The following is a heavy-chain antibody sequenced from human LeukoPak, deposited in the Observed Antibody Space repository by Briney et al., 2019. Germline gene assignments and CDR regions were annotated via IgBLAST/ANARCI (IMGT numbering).Heavy chain of an antibody. J-gene: IGHJ6*03. Sequence: PGGSLRLSCAASGFTFTSYGISWVRQAPGQGLEWMGWISAYNGNTNYAQKLQGRVTMTTDTSTSTAYMELRSLRSDDTAVYYCARVLTNNWNYVQDPYYYYYMDVWGKGTTVTVSS. CDR2: ISAYNGNT. D-gene: IGHD1-7*01. CDR1: GFTFTSYG. V-gene: IGHV1-18*01. CDR3: ARVLTNNWNYVQDPYYYYYMDV.